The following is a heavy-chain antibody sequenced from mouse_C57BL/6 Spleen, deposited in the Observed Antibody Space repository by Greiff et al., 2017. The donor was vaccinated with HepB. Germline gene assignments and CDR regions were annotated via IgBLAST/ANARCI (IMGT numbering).Heavy chain of an antibody. Sequence: EVKVVESGGGLVQPGGSMKLSCVASGFTFSNYWMNWVRQSPEKGLEWVAQIRLKSDNYATHYAESVKGRFTISRDDSKSSVYLQMNNLRAEDTGIYYCTAIYYGSSSAWFAYWGQGTLVTVSA. V-gene: IGHV6-3*01. CDR2: IRLKSDNYAT. J-gene: IGHJ3*01. CDR3: TAIYYGSSSAWFAY. D-gene: IGHD1-1*01. CDR1: GFTFSNYW.